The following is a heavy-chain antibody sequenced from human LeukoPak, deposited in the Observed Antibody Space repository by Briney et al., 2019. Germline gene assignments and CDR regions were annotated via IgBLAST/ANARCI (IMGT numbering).Heavy chain of an antibody. J-gene: IGHJ4*02. D-gene: IGHD6-19*01. CDR2: ISGSGGST. V-gene: IGHV3-23*01. Sequence: GGSLRPSCAASGFTFSIYAMSWVRQAPGKGLEWVSAISGSGGSTYYADSVKGRSTISRDNSKNTLYLQMNSLRAEDTAVYYCAKDSQYSSGWGFTDYWGQGTLVTVSS. CDR3: AKDSQYSSGWGFTDY. CDR1: GFTFSIYA.